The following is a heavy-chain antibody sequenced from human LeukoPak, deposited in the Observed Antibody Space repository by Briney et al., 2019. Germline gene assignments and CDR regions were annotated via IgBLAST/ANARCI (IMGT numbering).Heavy chain of an antibody. CDR2: INYSGRT. CDR3: ARQDDNDHGDPNWFDP. J-gene: IGHJ5*02. CDR1: GDSINNGGFY. V-gene: IGHV4-39*01. D-gene: IGHD4-17*01. Sequence: KPSETLSLTCTVSGDSINNGGFYWGWIRQALGRDLECIRTINYSGRTLYSKSLRTRVTISMDTSKNEFSLRLNSVTAADTAIYYCARQDDNDHGDPNWFDPWGQGLLVTVFS.